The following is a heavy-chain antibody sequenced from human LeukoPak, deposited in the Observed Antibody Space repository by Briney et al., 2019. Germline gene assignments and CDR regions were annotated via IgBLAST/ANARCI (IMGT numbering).Heavy chain of an antibody. J-gene: IGHJ4*02. CDR1: GFTFTSHA. CDR3: AKADDDSPGYTNYFDY. V-gene: IGHV3-23*01. CDR2: FASDPTYT. Sequence: PGGSLRLSCAASGFTFTSHALTWVRQAPGKGPEWVSSFASDPTYTYYAGSVKGRFTISRDDSKNTVYLQMTGLGAEDAAVYYCAKADDDSPGYTNYFDYWGQGTLVTVSS. D-gene: IGHD3-22*01.